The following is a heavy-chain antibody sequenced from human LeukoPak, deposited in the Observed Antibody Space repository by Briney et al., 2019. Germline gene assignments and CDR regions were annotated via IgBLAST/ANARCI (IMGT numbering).Heavy chain of an antibody. CDR1: GYSITSSSW. CDR3: AGKENVYYYFDY. D-gene: IGHD3-10*01. CDR2: IYHSGTT. J-gene: IGHJ4*02. Sequence: SETLSLTCAVSGYSITSSSWWGWIRQPPGKGLEWIGYIYHSGTTYYNPSLQSRVTMSVDTSKNQFSLKLSSVTAVDTAVYYCAGKENVYYYFDYWGQGTLVTVSS. V-gene: IGHV4-28*01.